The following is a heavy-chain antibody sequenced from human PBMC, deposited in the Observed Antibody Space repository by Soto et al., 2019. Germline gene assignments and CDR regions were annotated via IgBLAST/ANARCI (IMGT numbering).Heavy chain of an antibody. J-gene: IGHJ4*02. CDR1: GGTFSSYA. V-gene: IGHV1-69*12. D-gene: IGHD6-13*01. CDR2: ISPIFGTA. CDR3: ARDVIAAACTAG. Sequence: QVQLVQSGAEVKKPGSSVKVSCKASGGTFSSYAISWVRQAPGQWLEWMGGISPIFGTANYAQKFQGRVTITADESTSTAYMELSSLRSEDPAVYYCARDVIAAACTAGWDQGTLVTVSS.